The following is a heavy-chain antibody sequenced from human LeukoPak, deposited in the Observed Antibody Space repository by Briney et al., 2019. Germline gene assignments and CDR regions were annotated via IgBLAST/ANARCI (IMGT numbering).Heavy chain of an antibody. CDR2: ISDSGANT. D-gene: IGHD6-19*01. J-gene: IGHJ2*01. CDR1: GFTFSSYA. Sequence: PGGSLRLSCAASGFTFSSYAMNWVRQAPGKGLEWVSTISDSGANTYYADSVRGRFIISRDNSKNTLYLQKNSLRADDTAIYYCAKSMTLQWRGFFDLWGRGTHVTVSS. V-gene: IGHV3-23*01. CDR3: AKSMTLQWRGFFDL.